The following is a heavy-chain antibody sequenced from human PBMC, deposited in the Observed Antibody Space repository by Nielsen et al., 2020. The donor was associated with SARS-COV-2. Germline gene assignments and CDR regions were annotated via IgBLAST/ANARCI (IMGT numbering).Heavy chain of an antibody. CDR3: AKDDAVRGDAYDI. V-gene: IGHV3-23*01. D-gene: IGHD3-10*01. CDR2: ISGSGGST. CDR1: GFTFSGYA. Sequence: GESLKISCAASGFTFSGYAMSWVRQAPGKGPEWVSAISGSGGSTYYADSVKGRFTISRDNSKNTLYLQMNSLRVEDTAIYFCAKDDAVRGDAYDIWGQGTVVTVSS. J-gene: IGHJ3*02.